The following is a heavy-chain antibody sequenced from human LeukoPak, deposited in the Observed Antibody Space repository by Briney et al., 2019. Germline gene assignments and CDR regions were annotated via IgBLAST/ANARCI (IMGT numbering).Heavy chain of an antibody. CDR3: ARARYDFWSGDINYYYYMDV. D-gene: IGHD3-3*01. Sequence: VASVKVSCKASGYTFTSYAMNWVRQAPGQGLEWMGWISTNTGKPTYAQGFTGRFVFSLDTSVSTAYLQISSLKAEDTAVYYCARARYDFWSGDINYYYYMDVWGKGTTVTVSS. J-gene: IGHJ6*03. V-gene: IGHV7-4-1*02. CDR2: ISTNTGKP. CDR1: GYTFTSYA.